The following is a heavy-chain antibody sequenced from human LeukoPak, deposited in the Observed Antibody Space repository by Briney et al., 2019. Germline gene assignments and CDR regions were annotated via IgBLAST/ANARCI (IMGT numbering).Heavy chain of an antibody. CDR3: ARLYFSYYGSVNWFDP. Sequence: SETLSLTCTVSGGSISSSSYYWGWIRQPPGKGLEWIGSIYYSGSTYYNPSLKSRVTISVDTSKNQFSLRLSSVTAADTAVYYCARLYFSYYGSVNWFDPWGQGTLVTVSS. D-gene: IGHD3-10*01. J-gene: IGHJ5*02. CDR2: IYYSGST. V-gene: IGHV4-39*01. CDR1: GGSISSSSYY.